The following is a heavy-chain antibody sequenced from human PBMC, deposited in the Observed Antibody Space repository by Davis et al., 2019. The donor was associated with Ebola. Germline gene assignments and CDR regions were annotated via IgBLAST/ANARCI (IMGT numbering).Heavy chain of an antibody. CDR1: GFTFSSYS. J-gene: IGHJ4*02. D-gene: IGHD3-10*01. CDR3: QVNGDY. Sequence: GESLKISCAASGFTFSSYSMNWVRQAPGKGLEWVSSISSSSSYIYYADSVKGRFAISRDNSKNSVYLQMNSLSAEDTAVYYCQVNGDYWGQGTLVTVSS. V-gene: IGHV3-21*04. CDR2: ISSSSSYI.